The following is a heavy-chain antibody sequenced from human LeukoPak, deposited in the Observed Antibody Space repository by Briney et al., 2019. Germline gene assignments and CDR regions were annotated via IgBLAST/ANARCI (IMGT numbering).Heavy chain of an antibody. V-gene: IGHV4-59*08. J-gene: IGHJ5*02. CDR1: VGSISSYY. D-gene: IGHD2-15*01. CDR3: ARQGGGSNWFDP. CDR2: IYYSGST. Sequence: SETLSLTCTVSVGSISSYYWSWIRQPPGKGLEWIGYIYYSGSTNYNPSLKSRVTISVDTSKNQFSLKLSSVTAADTAVYYCARQGGGSNWFDPWGQGTLVTVSS.